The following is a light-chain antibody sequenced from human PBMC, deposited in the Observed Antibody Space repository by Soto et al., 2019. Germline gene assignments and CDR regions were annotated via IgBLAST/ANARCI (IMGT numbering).Light chain of an antibody. CDR2: WAS. V-gene: IGKV4-1*01. CDR1: QSVLYSPNNKNC. J-gene: IGKJ2*01. CDR3: QQYYSAPYT. Sequence: DIVMTQSPDSLAVSLGERATINCKSSQSVLYSPNNKNCLAWYQQKLGQPPKLLIYWASTRESGVPDRFSGSGSGTDFTLTISSLQAEDVAVYYCQQYYSAPYTFGQGTKLEIK.